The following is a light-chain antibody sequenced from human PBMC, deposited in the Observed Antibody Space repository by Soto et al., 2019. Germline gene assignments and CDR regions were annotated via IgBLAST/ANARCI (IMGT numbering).Light chain of an antibody. V-gene: IGKV1-8*01. Sequence: AIRMTQSPSSLSASTGDRVTITCRASQGISSYLAWYQQKPGKAPKLLLYSASTLQSGVPSRFSGSGSGTDFTLTFSCLQSEDFATYYCHQYYNYPRTFGPGTKVEIK. CDR1: QGISSY. CDR2: SAS. J-gene: IGKJ1*01. CDR3: HQYYNYPRT.